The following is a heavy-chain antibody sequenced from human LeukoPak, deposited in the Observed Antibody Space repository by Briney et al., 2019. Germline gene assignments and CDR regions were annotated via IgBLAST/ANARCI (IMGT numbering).Heavy chain of an antibody. D-gene: IGHD3-10*01. V-gene: IGHV3-33*06. J-gene: IGHJ6*02. CDR2: IWYDGSNK. CDR1: GFTFSSYG. CDR3: AKGPYGSGRVPRDYYGMDV. Sequence: GRSLRFSCAASGFTFSSYGMHWVRQDPGKGLEWVAVIWYDGSNKYYADSVKGRFTISRDNSKNTLYLQMNSLRAEDTAVYYCAKGPYGSGRVPRDYYGMDVWGQGTMVTVSS.